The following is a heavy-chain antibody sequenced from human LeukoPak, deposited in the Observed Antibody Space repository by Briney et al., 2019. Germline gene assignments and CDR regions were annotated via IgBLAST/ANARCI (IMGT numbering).Heavy chain of an antibody. CDR3: ARGRWSSSFYDY. V-gene: IGHV4-34*01. D-gene: IGHD6-13*01. Sequence: SETLSLTCAVYGGSFRGYYWSWIRQPPGKGLEGIGEINHSGDIKYNASLKSRVSILVDTSKNQFSLNLRSVTAADTAVYYCARGRWSSSFYDYWGQGTLVTVSS. CDR1: GGSFRGYY. J-gene: IGHJ4*02. CDR2: INHSGDI.